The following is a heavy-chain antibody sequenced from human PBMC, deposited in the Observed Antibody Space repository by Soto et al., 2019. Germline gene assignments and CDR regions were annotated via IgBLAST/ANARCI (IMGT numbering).Heavy chain of an antibody. CDR2: ISAYNGNT. Sequence: GASVKVSCKASGYTFTSYGISWVRQAPGQGLEWMGWISAYNGNTNYAQKLQGRVTMTTDTSTSTAYMELRSLRSDDTAVYYCARDGLTEVGATSGDWFDPWGQGTLVTVSS. J-gene: IGHJ5*02. CDR1: GYTFTSYG. D-gene: IGHD1-26*01. CDR3: ARDGLTEVGATSGDWFDP. V-gene: IGHV1-18*01.